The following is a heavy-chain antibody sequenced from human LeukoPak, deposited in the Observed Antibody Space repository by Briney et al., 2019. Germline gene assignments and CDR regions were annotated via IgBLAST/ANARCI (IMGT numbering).Heavy chain of an antibody. Sequence: SETLSLTCTVSGGSISSYYWSWIRQPPGKGLEWIGYIYYSGSTNYNPSLKSRVTISVDTSKNQFSLKLSSVTAADTAVYYCARGPEYSSSSVEFDYWGQGTLVTVSS. CDR3: ARGPEYSSSSVEFDY. V-gene: IGHV4-59*01. J-gene: IGHJ4*02. CDR1: GGSISSYY. D-gene: IGHD6-6*01. CDR2: IYYSGST.